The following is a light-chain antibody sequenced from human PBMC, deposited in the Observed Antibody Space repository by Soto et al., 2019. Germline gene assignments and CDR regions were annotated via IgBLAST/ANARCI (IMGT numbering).Light chain of an antibody. Sequence: QSVLTQPPSVSGAPGQRVTISCTGSSSNIGAGYDVHWYQQLPGTAPKLLIYGNSNRPSGVPDRFSGAKSGTSASLAITGRQGEDEADYYCQAYDSSLSGSVVFGGGTKLTVL. CDR1: SSNIGAGYD. CDR3: QAYDSSLSGSVV. CDR2: GNS. V-gene: IGLV1-40*01. J-gene: IGLJ2*01.